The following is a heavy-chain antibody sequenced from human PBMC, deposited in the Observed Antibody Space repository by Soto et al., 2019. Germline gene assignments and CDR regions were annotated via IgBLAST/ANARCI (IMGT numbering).Heavy chain of an antibody. CDR3: AREGGYGDYFDAFDI. D-gene: IGHD4-17*01. J-gene: IGHJ3*02. CDR2: INPNSGGT. CDR1: GYTFTGYY. V-gene: IGHV1-2*02. Sequence: ASVKVSCKASGYTFTGYYMHWVRQAPGQGLEWMGWINPNSGGTNYAQKFQGRVTMTRDTSISTAYMELSRLRSDDTAVYYCAREGGYGDYFDAFDIWGQGTMVTVSS.